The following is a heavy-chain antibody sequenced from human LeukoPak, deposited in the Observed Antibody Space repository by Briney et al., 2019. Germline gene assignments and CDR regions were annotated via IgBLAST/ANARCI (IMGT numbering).Heavy chain of an antibody. J-gene: IGHJ2*01. CDR1: GFTVSSNY. CDR2: IYSGGST. CDR3: ARGPRYSSGWYYWYFDL. V-gene: IGHV3-66*01. D-gene: IGHD6-19*01. Sequence: PGGSLRLSCAASGFTVSSNYMSWVRQAPGKGVEWVSVIYSGGSTYYADSVKGRFTISRDNSKNTLYLQMNSLRAEDTAVYYCARGPRYSSGWYYWYFDLWGRGTLVTVSS.